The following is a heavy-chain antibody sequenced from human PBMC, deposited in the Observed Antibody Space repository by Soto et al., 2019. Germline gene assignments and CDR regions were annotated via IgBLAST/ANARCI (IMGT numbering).Heavy chain of an antibody. V-gene: IGHV4-4*02. J-gene: IGHJ4*02. D-gene: IGHD3-22*01. CDR3: ARGGDTSGSWPRY. CDR1: GVSISSGNW. CDR2: IFHDGTA. Sequence: KTSETLSLTCAVSGVSISSGNWWTWVRQTPQRGLEYIGEIFHDGTANYYPSFERRVAISVDTSKNQFSLKLTSVTAADTAVYYCARGGDTSGSWPRYWGQGTLVTVSS.